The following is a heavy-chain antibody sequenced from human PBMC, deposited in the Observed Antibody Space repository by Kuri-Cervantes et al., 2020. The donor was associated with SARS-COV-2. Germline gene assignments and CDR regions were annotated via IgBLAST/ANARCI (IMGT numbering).Heavy chain of an antibody. CDR3: ARGGLGGQLVDGMDV. V-gene: IGHV3-21*01. J-gene: IGHJ6*02. CDR2: ISSSSSHI. D-gene: IGHD6-6*01. Sequence: GESLKISCAASGFTFSSYSMNWVRQAPGKGLEWVSSISSSSSHIYYADSVKGRFTISRDNAKNSLYLQMNSLRAEDTAVYYCARGGLGGQLVDGMDVWGQGTTVTVSS. CDR1: GFTFSSYS.